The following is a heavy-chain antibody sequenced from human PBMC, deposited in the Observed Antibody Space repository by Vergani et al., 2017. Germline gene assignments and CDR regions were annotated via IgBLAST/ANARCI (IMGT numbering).Heavy chain of an antibody. V-gene: IGHV3-30*02. J-gene: IGHJ6*02. Sequence: QVQLVESGGGVVQPGGSLRLSCAASGFTFSSYGMHWVRQAPGKGLEWVAFIRYDGSNKYYADSVKGRFTISRDNSKNTLYLQMNSLRAEDTAVYYCARGANVLRYFDWSPRGGMDVWGQGP. CDR1: GFTFSSYG. CDR3: ARGANVLRYFDWSPRGGMDV. D-gene: IGHD3-9*01. CDR2: IRYDGSNK.